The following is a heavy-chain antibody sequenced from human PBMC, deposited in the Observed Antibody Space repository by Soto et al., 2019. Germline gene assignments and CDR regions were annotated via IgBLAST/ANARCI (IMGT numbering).Heavy chain of an antibody. CDR2: IIPILGIA. Sequence: ASVKVSCKASGGTFSSYTISWVRQAPGQGLEWMGRIIPILGIANYAQKFQGRVTITADKSTSTAYMELSSLRSEDTAVYYCARVFFRIAVAAYDAFDIWGQGTMVTVSS. V-gene: IGHV1-69*02. CDR1: GGTFSSYT. CDR3: ARVFFRIAVAAYDAFDI. J-gene: IGHJ3*02. D-gene: IGHD6-19*01.